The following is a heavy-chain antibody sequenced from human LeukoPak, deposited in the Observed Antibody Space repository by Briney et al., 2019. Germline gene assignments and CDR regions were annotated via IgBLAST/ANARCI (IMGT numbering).Heavy chain of an antibody. Sequence: GRSMRLSCAASGFTFSSYGMHWVRQAPGKGLEWVAVIWYDGSNKYYADSVKGRFTISRDNSKNTLYLQMNSLRAEDTAVYYCARPQLVYYYDSSGYLNYWGQGTLVTVSS. D-gene: IGHD3-22*01. V-gene: IGHV3-33*01. CDR3: ARPQLVYYYDSSGYLNY. CDR2: IWYDGSNK. J-gene: IGHJ4*02. CDR1: GFTFSSYG.